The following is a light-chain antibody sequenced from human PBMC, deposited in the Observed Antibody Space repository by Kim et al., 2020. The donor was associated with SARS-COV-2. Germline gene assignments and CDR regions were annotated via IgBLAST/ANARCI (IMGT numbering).Light chain of an antibody. CDR1: KSISSW. J-gene: IGKJ1*01. CDR3: QQYNSYSET. Sequence: GDRVTITCRASKSISSWLAWYQQKPGKAPKLLIYDASSLESGVPSRFSGSGSGTEFTLTISSLQPDDFATYYCQQYNSYSETFGQGTKVDIK. V-gene: IGKV1-5*01. CDR2: DAS.